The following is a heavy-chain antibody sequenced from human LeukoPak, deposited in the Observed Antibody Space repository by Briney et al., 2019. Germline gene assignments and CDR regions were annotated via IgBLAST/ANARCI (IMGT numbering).Heavy chain of an antibody. Sequence: SMKPSSKAYGYTFTSYAMHWDSQAPGQRLEWMGWINTRNGNTKYSQKFQGRVTITRDTSASTAYMELSSLRSEDTAVYYCARDADGDYVMDDWGQGTLVTVSS. CDR1: GYTFTSYA. V-gene: IGHV1-3*04. CDR3: ARDADGDYVMDD. J-gene: IGHJ4*02. CDR2: INTRNGNT. D-gene: IGHD4-17*01.